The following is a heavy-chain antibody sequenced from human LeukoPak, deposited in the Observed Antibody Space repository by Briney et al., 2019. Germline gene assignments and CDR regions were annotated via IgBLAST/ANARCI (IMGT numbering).Heavy chain of an antibody. V-gene: IGHV3-74*01. CDR1: GFTFSSYW. CDR2: INNDVSST. J-gene: IGHJ5*02. D-gene: IGHD6-13*01. CDR3: ARPTKEGSSWYRWFDP. Sequence: GGSLRLSCAASGFTFSSYWMHWVRQAPGKGLVWVSRINNDVSSTSYADSVKGRFTISRDNAKNTLYLQMNSLRAEDTAVYYCARPTKEGSSWYRWFDPWGQGTLVTVSS.